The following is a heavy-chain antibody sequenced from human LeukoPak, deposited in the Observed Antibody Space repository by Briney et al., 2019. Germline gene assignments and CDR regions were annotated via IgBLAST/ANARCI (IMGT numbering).Heavy chain of an antibody. CDR3: ARGSCSSTSCYLNWFDP. CDR2: IYYSGST. CDR1: GGSISIYY. Sequence: SETLSLTCTVSGGSISIYYWSWIRQPPGKGLELIGYIYYSGSTNYNPSLKSRVTISVDTSKNQFSLKLSSVTAADTAVYYCARGSCSSTSCYLNWFDPWGQGTLVTVPS. V-gene: IGHV4-59*01. D-gene: IGHD2-2*01. J-gene: IGHJ5*02.